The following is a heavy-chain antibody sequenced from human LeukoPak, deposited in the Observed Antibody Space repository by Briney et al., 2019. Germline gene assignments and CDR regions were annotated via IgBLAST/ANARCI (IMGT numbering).Heavy chain of an antibody. Sequence: PGGSLRLSCEASGFTLSNYAMHWVRQAPGKGLEWVALLTHGGTIKYNGDFVRGRFTISRDNSWNTLYLQMNSLTAEDTAIYYCVRDGYGTFDYWGQGTLVTVSS. CDR2: LTHGGTIK. J-gene: IGHJ4*02. CDR1: GFTLSNYA. D-gene: IGHD5-18*01. V-gene: IGHV3-30-3*01. CDR3: VRDGYGTFDY.